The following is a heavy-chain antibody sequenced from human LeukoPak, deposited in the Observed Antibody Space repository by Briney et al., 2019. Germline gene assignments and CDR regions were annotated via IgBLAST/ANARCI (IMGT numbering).Heavy chain of an antibody. V-gene: IGHV3-48*03. CDR3: AGDGSGWYDY. J-gene: IGHJ4*02. CDR2: ISSSGSTI. Sequence: GGSLRLSCAASGFTFSSYEMNWVRQAPGKGLEWVSYISSSGSTIYYADSVKGRFTISRDNAKKSLYLHMNSLRAEDTGVYYCAGDGSGWYDYWGQGILVTVSS. CDR1: GFTFSSYE. D-gene: IGHD6-19*01.